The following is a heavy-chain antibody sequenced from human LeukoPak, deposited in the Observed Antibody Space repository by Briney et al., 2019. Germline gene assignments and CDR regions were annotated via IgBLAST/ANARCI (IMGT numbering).Heavy chain of an antibody. CDR1: GFTYSNYD. D-gene: IGHD5/OR15-5a*01. CDR3: VRGGIRVSGIDAFDI. Sequence: PGGSLRLSCAASGFTYSNYDMHWVRQGPGGGLEWVSAIGIADDTHYADSVKGRFTISRENARNSLYLQINSLRDGDTAVYYCVRGGIRVSGIDAFDIWAQGTVVTVSS. CDR2: IGIADDT. V-gene: IGHV3-13*01. J-gene: IGHJ3*02.